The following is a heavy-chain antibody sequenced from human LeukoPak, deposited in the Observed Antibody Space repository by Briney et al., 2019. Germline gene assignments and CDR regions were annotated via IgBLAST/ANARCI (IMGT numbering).Heavy chain of an antibody. V-gene: IGHV3-48*03. Sequence: GGSLRLSCAASGFTFSTYEMDWVRQAPGKELEWVSYISSRGSSIYYADSVRGRFTISRDNAKNSLYLQMSSLRVEDTAVYYCARGAAGGDFDYWGQGTLVTVSS. D-gene: IGHD6-13*01. CDR3: ARGAAGGDFDY. CDR2: ISSRGSSI. J-gene: IGHJ4*02. CDR1: GFTFSTYE.